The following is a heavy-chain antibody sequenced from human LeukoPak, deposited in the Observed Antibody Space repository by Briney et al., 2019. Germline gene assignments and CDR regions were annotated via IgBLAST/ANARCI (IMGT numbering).Heavy chain of an antibody. J-gene: IGHJ4*02. Sequence: PSETLSLTCAVYGGSFSGYYWSWIRQPPGKGLEWIGEINHSGSTNYNPSLKSRVTISVDTSKNQFSLKLSSVTAADTAVYYCARTGFIAARRQNRPVDHWGQGTLVTVSS. V-gene: IGHV4-34*01. CDR2: INHSGST. CDR3: ARTGFIAARRQNRPVDH. D-gene: IGHD6-6*01. CDR1: GGSFSGYY.